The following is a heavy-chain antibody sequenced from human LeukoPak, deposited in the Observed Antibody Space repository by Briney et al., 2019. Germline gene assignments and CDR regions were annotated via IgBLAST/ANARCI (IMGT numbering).Heavy chain of an antibody. CDR1: GYTFTSYG. Sequence: ASVKVSCKASGYTFTSYGISWVRQAPGQGLEWMGWISAYNGNTNYAQKLQGRVTMTTDTSTSTAYMELRSLRSDDTAVYYSARGSSGWYVEYAFDIWGQGIMVTVSS. V-gene: IGHV1-18*01. J-gene: IGHJ3*02. CDR3: ARGSSGWYVEYAFDI. CDR2: ISAYNGNT. D-gene: IGHD6-19*01.